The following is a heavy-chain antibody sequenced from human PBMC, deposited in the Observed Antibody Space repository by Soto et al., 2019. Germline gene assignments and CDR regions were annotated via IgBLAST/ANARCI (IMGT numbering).Heavy chain of an antibody. D-gene: IGHD1-26*01. J-gene: IGHJ4*02. V-gene: IGHV3-9*01. CDR2: ISWNSGSI. Sequence: SLRLSCAASGFTFDDYAMHWVRQAPGKGLEWVSGISWNSGSIGYADSVKGRFTISRDNAKNSLYLQMNSLRAEDTALYYCAKDKSFSGSYYFDYWGQGTLVTVSS. CDR1: GFTFDDYA. CDR3: AKDKSFSGSYYFDY.